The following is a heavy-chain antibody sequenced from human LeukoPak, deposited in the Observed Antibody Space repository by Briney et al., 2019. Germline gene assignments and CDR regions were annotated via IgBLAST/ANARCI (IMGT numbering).Heavy chain of an antibody. CDR3: ARYYDSSGYWSTPHFDS. Sequence: SETLSLTCTVSGGSISSYYWSWIRQPPGKGLEWIGYISYSGSTNYNPSLKSRVTISVDTSKNQFSLKLSSVTAADTAVYYCARYYDSSGYWSTPHFDSWGQGTLVTVSS. CDR1: GGSISSYY. CDR2: ISYSGST. J-gene: IGHJ4*02. D-gene: IGHD3-22*01. V-gene: IGHV4-59*01.